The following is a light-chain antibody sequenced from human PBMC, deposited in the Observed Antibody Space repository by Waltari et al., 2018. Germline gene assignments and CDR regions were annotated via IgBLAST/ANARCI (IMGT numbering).Light chain of an antibody. CDR1: QSVSTNY. CDR2: GAS. CDR3: QQYGNSPYT. Sequence: EIVLTQPPGTLSLSPGQRGTLSCTASQSVSTNYLAWYQQKPGQAPRLLIYGASSRATGIPDRFSGSGSGTDFTLTISRLEPEDFAVYYCQQYGNSPYTFGQGTKLDLK. V-gene: IGKV3-20*01. J-gene: IGKJ2*01.